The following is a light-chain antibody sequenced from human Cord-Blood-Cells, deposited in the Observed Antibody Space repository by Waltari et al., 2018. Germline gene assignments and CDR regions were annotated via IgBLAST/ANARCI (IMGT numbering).Light chain of an antibody. CDR2: DAS. CDR3: QQRSNWPIT. J-gene: IGKJ5*01. Sequence: EIVLTQSPATLSLSPGDRDTPSCMASQSVSRYLAWYQQKPGQAPRLLIYDASNRATGIPARFSGSGSGTDFTLTISSLEPEDFAVYYCQQRSNWPITFGQGTRLEIK. CDR1: QSVSRY. V-gene: IGKV3-11*01.